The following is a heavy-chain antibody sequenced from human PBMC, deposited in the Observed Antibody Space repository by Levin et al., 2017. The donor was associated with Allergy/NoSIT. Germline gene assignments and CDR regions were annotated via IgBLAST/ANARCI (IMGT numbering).Heavy chain of an antibody. CDR1: GFIVSDSY. V-gene: IGHV3-11*05. CDR3: ARGRVPNDY. Sequence: PGESLKISCAASGFIVSDSYMSWIRQAPGKGLEWVSYISRGNSYTNYLDSVKGRFTISGDNAKNSLYLQMNSLRAEDTAIYYCARGRVPNDYWGQGTLVTVSS. D-gene: IGHD3-10*01. CDR2: ISRGNSYT. J-gene: IGHJ4*02.